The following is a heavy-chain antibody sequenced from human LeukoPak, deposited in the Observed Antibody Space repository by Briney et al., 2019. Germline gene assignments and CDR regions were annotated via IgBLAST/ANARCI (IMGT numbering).Heavy chain of an antibody. CDR3: AKCMSSGQ. Sequence: AGGSLRLSCAASGFTFSNCAMSWARQAPGKGLEWVSGVSGSGDSTYYADSVKGRFTIPRDNSNNTLFLLMNSLRAEDTAVYYCAKCMSSGQWGQGTLVTVSS. CDR2: VSGSGDST. CDR1: GFTFSNCA. D-gene: IGHD6-19*01. V-gene: IGHV3-23*01. J-gene: IGHJ4*02.